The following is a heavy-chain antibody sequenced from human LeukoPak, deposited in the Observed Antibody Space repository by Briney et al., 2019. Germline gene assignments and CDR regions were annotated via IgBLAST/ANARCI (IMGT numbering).Heavy chain of an antibody. J-gene: IGHJ4*02. Sequence: ASVKVSCKASGYTFTSYGISWVRQAPGQGLKWMGRINPNSGGTNYAQKFQGRVTMTRDTSISTAYMELSRLRSVDTAVYYCARDQAMAGGGDYWGQGTLVTVSS. CDR1: GYTFTSYG. CDR2: INPNSGGT. D-gene: IGHD5-18*01. V-gene: IGHV1-2*06. CDR3: ARDQAMAGGGDY.